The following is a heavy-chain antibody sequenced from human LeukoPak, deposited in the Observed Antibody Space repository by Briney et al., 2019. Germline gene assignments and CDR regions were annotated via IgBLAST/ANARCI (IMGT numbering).Heavy chain of an antibody. D-gene: IGHD6-19*01. CDR3: ARGFRGWYAEGFDY. J-gene: IGHJ4*02. CDR1: GFTFRTSG. V-gene: IGHV3-7*01. CDR2: IKQDGSEK. Sequence: PGGSLRLSCAASGFTFRTSGTNWVRQPPGEWREWVANIKQDGSEKYCVDSVKGRFTISRDNAKNSLYLQINSLRAEDTAVYYCARGFRGWYAEGFDYWGQGTVVTVSS.